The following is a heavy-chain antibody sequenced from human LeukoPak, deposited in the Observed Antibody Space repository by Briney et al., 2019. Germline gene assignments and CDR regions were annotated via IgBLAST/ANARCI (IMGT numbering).Heavy chain of an antibody. Sequence: ASVKVSCKASGYTFSSYGISWVRQAPGQGLEWMGWISAYNGNTNYAQKFQGRGTITTDESTRTVYMELRSLRNEDTAVYFCARDRANIGTPLKAFDIWGQGTMVTVSS. D-gene: IGHD1-7*01. CDR3: ARDRANIGTPLKAFDI. J-gene: IGHJ3*02. CDR1: GYTFSSYG. CDR2: ISAYNGNT. V-gene: IGHV1-18*01.